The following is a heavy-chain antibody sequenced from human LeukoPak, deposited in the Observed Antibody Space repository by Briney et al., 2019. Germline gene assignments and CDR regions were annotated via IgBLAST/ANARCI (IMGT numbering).Heavy chain of an antibody. V-gene: IGHV1-2*02. J-gene: IGHJ5*02. CDR3: ARGGYPPSNIVEVVAATGWAPFDP. Sequence: ASVKVSCKASGYTFTGHYMHWVRQAPGQGLEWMGWINPNSGGTNYAQKFQGRVTMTRDTSISTAYMELSRLRSDDTAVYYCARGGYPPSNIVEVVAATGWAPFDPWGQGTLVTVSS. D-gene: IGHD2-15*01. CDR1: GYTFTGHY. CDR2: INPNSGGT.